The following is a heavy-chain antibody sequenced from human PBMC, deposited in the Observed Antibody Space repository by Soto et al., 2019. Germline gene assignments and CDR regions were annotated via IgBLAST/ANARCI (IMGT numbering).Heavy chain of an antibody. CDR1: GFTFSSYG. CDR2: IWYDGSNK. V-gene: IGHV3-33*06. CDR3: AKAVAGTGGFDY. Sequence: GGSLRLSCAASGFTFSSYGMHWVRQAPGKGLEWVAVIWYDGSNKYYADSVKGRFTISRDNSKNTLYLQMNSLRAEDTAVYYCAKAVAGTGGFDYWGQGTLVTVPQ. D-gene: IGHD6-19*01. J-gene: IGHJ4*02.